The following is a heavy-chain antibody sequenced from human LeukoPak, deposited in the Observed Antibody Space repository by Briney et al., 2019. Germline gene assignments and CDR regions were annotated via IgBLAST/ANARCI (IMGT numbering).Heavy chain of an antibody. CDR3: ARQFGYYYYYMDV. CDR2: ITRDSIYT. CDR1: GFTFNNYN. Sequence: GGSLRLSCAASGFTFNNYNMNWVRQTPGKGLEWVSSITRDSIYTFYADSVRGRFTISRDNAKNSLYLQMNSLRAEDTAVYYCARQFGYYYYYMDVWGKGTTVTVSS. D-gene: IGHD3-16*01. J-gene: IGHJ6*03. V-gene: IGHV3-21*01.